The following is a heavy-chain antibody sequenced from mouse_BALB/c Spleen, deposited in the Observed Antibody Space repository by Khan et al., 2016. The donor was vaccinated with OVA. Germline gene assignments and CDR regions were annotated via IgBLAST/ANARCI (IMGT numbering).Heavy chain of an antibody. CDR2: IWGDGST. CDR3: AKWGDGSAYAMDY. CDR1: GFSLTSYG. J-gene: IGHJ4*01. Sequence: QVQLKESGPGLVAPSQSLSITCPVSGFSLTSYGVNWVRQPPGNGLEWLGVIWGDGSTNYHSALISRLSIFKDNSKSQDFLKLNSLQTDDTATYCSAKWGDGSAYAMDYWGQGASVTVSS. D-gene: IGHD2-3*01. V-gene: IGHV2-3*01.